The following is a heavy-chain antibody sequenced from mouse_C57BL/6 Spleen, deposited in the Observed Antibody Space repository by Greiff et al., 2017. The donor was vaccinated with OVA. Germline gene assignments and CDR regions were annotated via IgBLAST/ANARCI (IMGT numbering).Heavy chain of an antibody. CDR1: GFTFTDYY. J-gene: IGHJ2*01. Sequence: EVQVVESGGGLVQPGGSLSLSCAASGFTFTDYYMSWVRQPPGKALEWLGFIRNKANGYTTEYSASVKGRFTISRDNSQSILYLQMNALRAEDSATYYCARSDTPGTPFFDYWGQGTTLTVSS. D-gene: IGHD4-1*01. V-gene: IGHV7-3*01. CDR2: IRNKANGYTT. CDR3: ARSDTPGTPFFDY.